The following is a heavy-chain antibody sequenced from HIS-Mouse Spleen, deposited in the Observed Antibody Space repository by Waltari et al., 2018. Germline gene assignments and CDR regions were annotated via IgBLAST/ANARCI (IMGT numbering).Heavy chain of an antibody. CDR3: ARDLELDAFDI. J-gene: IGHJ3*02. CDR1: GFTFSRYW. D-gene: IGHD1-1*01. CDR2: INSDGSST. V-gene: IGHV3-74*01. Sequence: EVQLVESGRGLVQPGGSLQLSCAASGFTFSRYWMHWVRQAPGKGLVWVSRINSDGSSTSYADSVKGRFTISRDNAKNTLYLQMNSLRAEDTAVYYCARDLELDAFDIWGQGTMVTVSS.